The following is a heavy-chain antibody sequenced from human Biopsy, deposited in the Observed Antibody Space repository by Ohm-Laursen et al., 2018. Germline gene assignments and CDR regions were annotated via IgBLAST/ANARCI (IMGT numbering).Heavy chain of an antibody. V-gene: IGHV4-59*01. Sequence: TLSLTCTVSRDSISNYYWTWIRQSPGKGLEWIGYIYYTGSTNYNPSVKSRVTIPVDTSKNQFSLKLNSVTAADTAVYYCARMPHFDYWGQEILVTVSS. CDR2: IYYTGST. J-gene: IGHJ4*02. CDR1: RDSISNYY. D-gene: IGHD2-2*01. CDR3: ARMPHFDY.